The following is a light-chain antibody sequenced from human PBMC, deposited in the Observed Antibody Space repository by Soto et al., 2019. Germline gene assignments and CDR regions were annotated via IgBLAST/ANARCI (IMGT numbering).Light chain of an antibody. CDR1: SSDVGGYNY. Sequence: QSALTQPASVSGSPGQSITISCTGTSSDVGGYNYVSWYPQHPGKAPNLMMYDVSNRPSGVSNRFSGSKSGNTASLTISGLQAEDEADYYCSAYTSSSTLVVFGGGTQLTVL. J-gene: IGLJ2*01. CDR2: DVS. V-gene: IGLV2-14*01. CDR3: SAYTSSSTLVV.